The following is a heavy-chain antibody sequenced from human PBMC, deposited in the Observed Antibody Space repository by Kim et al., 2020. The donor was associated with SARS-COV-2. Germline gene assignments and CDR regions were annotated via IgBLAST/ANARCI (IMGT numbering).Heavy chain of an antibody. D-gene: IGHD3-16*01. V-gene: IGHV4-31*03. CDR3: ARRKGGGSRNCVDP. Sequence: SETLSLTCTVSGGSISRGGYYWSWIRQHPGKGLEWIGYICYSGSTYYNPSLQSRVTISVDTYKNPLALRRSSVTAAGTAVYYCARRKGGGSRNCVDPWGQGTLVTVSS. J-gene: IGHJ5*02. CDR1: GGSISRGGYY. CDR2: ICYSGST.